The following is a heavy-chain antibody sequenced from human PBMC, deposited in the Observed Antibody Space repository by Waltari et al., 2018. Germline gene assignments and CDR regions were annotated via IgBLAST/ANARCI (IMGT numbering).Heavy chain of an antibody. CDR1: GGTFRSYA. V-gene: IGHV1-69*04. J-gene: IGHJ6*03. CDR3: AREHREGSYYYYYMDV. CDR2: IIPILGIA. D-gene: IGHD3-10*01. Sequence: QVQLVQSGAEVKKPGASVKVSCKASGGTFRSYAISWVRQAPGQGLEWMGGIIPILGIANYAQKFQGRVTITADESTSTAYMELSSLRSEDTAVYYCAREHREGSYYYYYMDVWGKGTTVTVSS.